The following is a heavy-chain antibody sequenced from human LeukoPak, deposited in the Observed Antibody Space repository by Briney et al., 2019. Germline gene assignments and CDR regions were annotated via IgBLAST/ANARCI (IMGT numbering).Heavy chain of an antibody. CDR1: GFTFSSYG. CDR3: ARDTVVATNLLDY. J-gene: IGHJ4*02. D-gene: IGHD5-12*01. Sequence: GGSLRLSCAASGFTFSSYGMHWVRQAPGKGLEWVAVIWYDGSNKYYADSVKGRFTISGDNSKNTLYLQMNSLRAEDTAVYYCARDTVVATNLLDYWGQGTLVTVSS. V-gene: IGHV3-33*01. CDR2: IWYDGSNK.